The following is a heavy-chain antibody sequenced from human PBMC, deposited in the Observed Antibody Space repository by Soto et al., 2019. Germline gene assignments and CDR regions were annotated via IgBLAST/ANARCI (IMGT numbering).Heavy chain of an antibody. D-gene: IGHD3-9*01. CDR2: INHSGST. Sequence: SETLSLTCAVYGGSFSGYYWSWIRQPPGKGLEWIGEINHSGSTNYNPSLKSRDNISVDTYKNQFSLKMSSVTAADTAVYYCTRCYYDILTGYAGPLVEYYFDYWGQGTLVTVSS. J-gene: IGHJ4*02. CDR3: TRCYYDILTGYAGPLVEYYFDY. V-gene: IGHV4-34*01. CDR1: GGSFSGYY.